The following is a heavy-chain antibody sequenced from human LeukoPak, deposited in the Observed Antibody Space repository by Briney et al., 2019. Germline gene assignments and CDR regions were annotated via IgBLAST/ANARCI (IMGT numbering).Heavy chain of an antibody. CDR3: ATKRAVSGYDSSDY. CDR2: IRYDGSNK. V-gene: IGHV3-30*02. J-gene: IGHJ4*02. CDR1: GFTFSSYG. D-gene: IGHD5-12*01. Sequence: GGSLRLPCAASGFTFSSYGMHWVRQAPGKGLEWVAFIRYDGSNKYYADSVKGRFAISRDNSKNTLYLQMNSLRAEDTAVYYCATKRAVSGYDSSDYWGQGTLVTVSS.